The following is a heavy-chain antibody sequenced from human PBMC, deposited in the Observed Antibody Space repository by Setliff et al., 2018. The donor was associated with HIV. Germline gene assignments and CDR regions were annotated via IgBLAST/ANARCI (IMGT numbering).Heavy chain of an antibody. CDR2: IIPIFGTA. D-gene: IGHD2-2*01. CDR3: ARETAANYQNYYYMDV. J-gene: IGHJ6*03. Sequence: ASVKVSCKASGGTFSSYAISWVRQAPGQGLEWMGGIIPIFGTANYAQKFQGRVTITTDESTSTAYMELSSLRSEDTAVYYCARETAANYQNYYYMDVWGKGTTVTVSS. V-gene: IGHV1-69*05. CDR1: GGTFSSYA.